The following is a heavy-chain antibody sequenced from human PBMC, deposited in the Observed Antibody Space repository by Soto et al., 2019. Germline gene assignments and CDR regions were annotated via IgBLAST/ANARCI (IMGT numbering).Heavy chain of an antibody. CDR3: ARDGEAPGLYLDY. CDR1: GFIFSSYW. J-gene: IGHJ4*02. CDR2: INQDGREK. V-gene: IGHV3-7*01. D-gene: IGHD7-27*01. Sequence: QTGGSLRLSCAASGFIFSSYWRNWVRQAPGKGLEWVASINQDGREKYYVDSVKGRFTISRDNAKNSLYLQVNSLRAEDTAVYYCARDGEAPGLYLDYWGQGTLVTVS.